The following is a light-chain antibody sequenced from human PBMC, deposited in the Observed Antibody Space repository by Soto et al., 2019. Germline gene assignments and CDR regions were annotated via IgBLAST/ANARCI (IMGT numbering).Light chain of an antibody. J-gene: IGLJ3*02. Sequence: ALTQPRSVSGSPGQSVTISCTGTSSDVGGYNYVSWYQQHPGKAPKLMIYDVSKWPSGVPDRFSGSKSGNTASLTISGLQAEDEADYYCCSYAGNSLWVFGGGTQLTVL. CDR1: SSDVGGYNY. CDR3: CSYAGNSLWV. V-gene: IGLV2-11*01. CDR2: DVS.